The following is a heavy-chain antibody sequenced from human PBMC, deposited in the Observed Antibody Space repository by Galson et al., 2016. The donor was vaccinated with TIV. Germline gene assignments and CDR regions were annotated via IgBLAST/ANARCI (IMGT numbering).Heavy chain of an antibody. CDR3: ARGVVQATAIYGMDV. V-gene: IGHV5-51*01. Sequence: QSGAEVKKPGESLKISCKGSGYSFSSYWIACVRQMPGKGLEWMGIIYPDDSDTTYSPSFQGQVTISVDKSISTAYLQWSSLKASDTAIYYCARGVVQATAIYGMDVWGQGTTVTVSS. CDR2: IYPDDSDT. J-gene: IGHJ6*02. CDR1: GYSFSSYW. D-gene: IGHD2-2*01.